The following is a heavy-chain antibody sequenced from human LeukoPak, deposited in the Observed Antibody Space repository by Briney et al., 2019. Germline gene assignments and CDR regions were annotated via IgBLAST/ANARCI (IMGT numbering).Heavy chain of an antibody. CDR2: ISSGSTI. J-gene: IGHJ3*02. V-gene: IGHV3-11*04. CDR1: GFTFSDYY. Sequence: PGGSLRLSCAASGFTFSDYYMSWIRQAPGKGLEWVSYISSGSTIYYADSVKGRFTISRDNAKNSLYLQMNSLRAEDTAVYYCALELGYGPFDIWGQGTMVTVSS. D-gene: IGHD5-18*01. CDR3: ALELGYGPFDI.